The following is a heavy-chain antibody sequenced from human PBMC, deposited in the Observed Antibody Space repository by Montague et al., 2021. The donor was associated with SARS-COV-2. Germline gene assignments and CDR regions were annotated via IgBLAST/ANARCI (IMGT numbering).Heavy chain of an antibody. D-gene: IGHD2-21*02. CDR3: ARRSRVVTAIWALRTSLSSWFDP. Sequence: SETLSLTCAVYGGFFSGYYWSWIRQPPGKGLEWIGKINHSGSTXXXPSXXXRVTISVDTSKNQFSLELSSVTAADTAVNYCARRSRVVTAIWALRTSLSSWFDPWGQGTLVTVSS. CDR2: INHSGST. CDR1: GGFFSGYY. J-gene: IGHJ5*02. V-gene: IGHV4-34*01.